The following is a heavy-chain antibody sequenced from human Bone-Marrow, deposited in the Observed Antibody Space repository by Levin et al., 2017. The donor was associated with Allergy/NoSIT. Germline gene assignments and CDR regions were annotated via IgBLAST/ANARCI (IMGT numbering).Heavy chain of an antibody. J-gene: IGHJ6*02. D-gene: IGHD2-21*01. CDR3: TRRCGNCAGGYFYGMDV. Sequence: GESLKISCAASGFTFSASAVHWVRQASGKGLEWVGRIRNKANDYATAYVASVKGRFTISRDDSKNTAYLQMNSLKTEDTAVYYCTRRCGNCAGGYFYGMDVWGQGTTVTVSS. CDR2: IRNKANDYAT. CDR1: GFTFSASA. V-gene: IGHV3-73*01.